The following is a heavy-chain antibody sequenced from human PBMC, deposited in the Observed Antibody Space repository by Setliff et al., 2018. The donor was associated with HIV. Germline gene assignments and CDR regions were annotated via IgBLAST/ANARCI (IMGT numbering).Heavy chain of an antibody. CDR3: ARVGNNRLQFFDH. CDR1: GYTFKSYD. Sequence: ASVKVSCKTSGYTFKSYDINWVRQAPGKRPEWMARINAGNGNREYSPKFQGRVTITADTSASTMYMELSSLRSEDTAVYYCARVGNNRLQFFDHWGQGTLVTVSS. V-gene: IGHV1-3*01. D-gene: IGHD5-12*01. J-gene: IGHJ4*02. CDR2: INAGNGNR.